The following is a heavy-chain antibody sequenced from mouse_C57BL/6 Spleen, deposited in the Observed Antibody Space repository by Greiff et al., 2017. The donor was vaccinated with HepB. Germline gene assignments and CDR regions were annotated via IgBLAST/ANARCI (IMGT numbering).Heavy chain of an antibody. J-gene: IGHJ3*01. Sequence: QVHVKQSGAELVRPGASVTLSCKASGYTFTDYEMHWVKQTPVHGLEWIGAIDPETGGTAYNQKFKGKAILTADKSSSTAYMELRSLTSEDSAVYYCTSYYSNPFAYWGQGTLVTVSA. CDR2: IDPETGGT. CDR3: TSYYSNPFAY. D-gene: IGHD2-5*01. CDR1: GYTFTDYE. V-gene: IGHV1-15*01.